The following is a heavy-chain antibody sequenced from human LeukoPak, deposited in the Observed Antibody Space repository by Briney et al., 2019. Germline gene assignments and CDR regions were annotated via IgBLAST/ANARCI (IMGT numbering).Heavy chain of an antibody. V-gene: IGHV3-72*01. CDR3: IRDTATAFDV. Sequence: GGSLRLSCAGSGFTFSDHYMNWVRQTPGKGLEWMARIKHKGNDYTTAYAASVQGRYTIQRDHSRDSLFLQMNSMTAEDTAVYYCIRDTATAFDVWGQGTMVTVSS. CDR1: GFTFSDHY. CDR2: IKHKGNDYTT. J-gene: IGHJ3*01.